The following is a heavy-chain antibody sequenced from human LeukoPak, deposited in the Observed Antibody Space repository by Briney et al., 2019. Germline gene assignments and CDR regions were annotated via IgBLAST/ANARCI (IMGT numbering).Heavy chain of an antibody. CDR1: GGSTIISNHY. CDR2: ISYSGST. J-gene: IGHJ4*02. V-gene: IGHV4-39*01. CDR3: ARLTDV. Sequence: SETLSLTCTVSGGSTIISNHYWGWIRQSQGKGLECIGKISYSGSTYYNPSLRSRVHMSVDTSKNQFSLKLRSVTAADTGVYFCARLTDVWGQAILVTVSS.